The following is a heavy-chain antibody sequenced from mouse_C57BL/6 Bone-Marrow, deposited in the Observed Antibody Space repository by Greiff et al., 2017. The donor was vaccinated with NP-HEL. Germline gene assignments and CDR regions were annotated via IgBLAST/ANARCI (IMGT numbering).Heavy chain of an antibody. V-gene: IGHV14-4*01. CDR1: GFNIKDDY. J-gene: IGHJ3*01. CDR3: TYRGGSWFAY. Sequence: VQLQQSGAELVRPGASVKLSCTASGFNIKDDYMHWVKQRPEQGLEWIGWIDPENGDTEYASKFQGKATITADTSSNTAYLQLSSLTSEDTAVYYCTYRGGSWFAYWGQGTLVTVSA. CDR2: IDPENGDT.